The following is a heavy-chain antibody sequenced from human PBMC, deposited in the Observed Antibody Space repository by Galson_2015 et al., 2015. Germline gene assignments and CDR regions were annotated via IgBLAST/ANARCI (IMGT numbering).Heavy chain of an antibody. J-gene: IGHJ4*02. Sequence: SLRLSCAASGFTFGGHWMAWVRQAPGKGLEWVANINQDGSDKFYVDSLKGRFTISRDNAENSVHLQMNSLRAEDTAVYYCAKYHYYYFEHWGQGTLVTVSS. D-gene: IGHD3-10*01. CDR1: GFTFGGHW. CDR2: INQDGSDK. CDR3: AKYHYYYFEH. V-gene: IGHV3-7*05.